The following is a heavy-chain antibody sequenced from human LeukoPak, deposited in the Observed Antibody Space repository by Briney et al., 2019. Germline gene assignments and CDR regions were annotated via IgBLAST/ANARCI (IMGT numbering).Heavy chain of an antibody. J-gene: IGHJ3*02. CDR1: GGTFSSYA. CDR3: ARGLYSTTGDDAFDI. CDR2: IIPIFGTA. Sequence: ASVKVSCKASGGTFSSYAISWVRQAPGQGLEWMGRIIPIFGTANYAQKFQGRVTITTDESTSTAYMELSSLRSEDTAVYYCARGLYSTTGDDAFDIWGQGTMVTVSS. D-gene: IGHD6-13*01. V-gene: IGHV1-69*05.